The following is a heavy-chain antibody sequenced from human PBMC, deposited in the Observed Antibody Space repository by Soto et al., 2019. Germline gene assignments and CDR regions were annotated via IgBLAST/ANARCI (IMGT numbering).Heavy chain of an antibody. CDR1: GYTFTSYD. CDR2: MNPNSGNT. CDR3: ARGYDCSSTSCYFLLWFDP. Sequence: ASVKVSCKASGYTFTSYDINWVRQATGQGLEWMGWMNPNSGNTGYAQKFQGRVTMTRNTSISTAYMELSSLRSEDTAVYYCARGYDCSSTSCYFLLWFDPWGQGTLVTVSS. D-gene: IGHD2-2*01. V-gene: IGHV1-8*01. J-gene: IGHJ5*02.